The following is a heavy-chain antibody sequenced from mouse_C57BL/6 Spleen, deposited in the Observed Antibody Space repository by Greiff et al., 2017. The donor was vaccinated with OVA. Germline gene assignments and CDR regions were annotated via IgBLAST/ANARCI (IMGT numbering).Heavy chain of an antibody. CDR2: IDPENGDT. D-gene: IGHD1-3*01. Sequence: VQLQQSGAELVRPGASVKLSCTASGFNIKDDYMHWVKQRPEQGLEWIGWIDPENGDTEYASKFQGKATITADTSANTAYLQLSSLTSEDTAVYYCTTLNAWFAYWGQGTLVTVSA. V-gene: IGHV14-4*01. CDR1: GFNIKDDY. J-gene: IGHJ3*01. CDR3: TTLNAWFAY.